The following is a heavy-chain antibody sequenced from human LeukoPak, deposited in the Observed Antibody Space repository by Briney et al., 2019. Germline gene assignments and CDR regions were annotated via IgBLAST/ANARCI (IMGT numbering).Heavy chain of an antibody. D-gene: IGHD5-18*01. CDR2: IWYDGSNK. CDR1: GFTFSTYS. CDR3: ARDRIQLWSFDY. Sequence: GGSLRLSCAASGFTFSTYSMNWVRQAPGKGLEWVAVIWYDGSNKYYADSVKGRFTISRDNSKNTLYLQMNSLRAEDTAVYYCARDRIQLWSFDYWGQGTLVTVSS. J-gene: IGHJ4*02. V-gene: IGHV3-33*08.